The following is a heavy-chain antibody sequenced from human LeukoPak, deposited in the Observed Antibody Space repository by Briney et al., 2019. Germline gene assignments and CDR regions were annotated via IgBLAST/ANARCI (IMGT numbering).Heavy chain of an antibody. Sequence: HPGGSLRLSCAASGFTFNNYWMSWVRQAPGKGLEWVANIKQDGTEKYYVDSVKGRFTISRDNAKNSLYLQMNSLRAEDTAVYYCARDNWSGIGFYFDYWGQGTLVTVSS. J-gene: IGHJ4*02. CDR3: ARDNWSGIGFYFDY. CDR2: IKQDGTEK. CDR1: GFTFNNYW. D-gene: IGHD6-13*01. V-gene: IGHV3-7*01.